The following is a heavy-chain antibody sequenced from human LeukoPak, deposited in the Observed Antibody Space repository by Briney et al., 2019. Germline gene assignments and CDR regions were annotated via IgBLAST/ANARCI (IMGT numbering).Heavy chain of an antibody. D-gene: IGHD4-23*01. V-gene: IGHV3-74*01. Sequence: QPGGSLRLSCAASGFTFSSYWMHWVRQAPGKGLVWVSRINSDGSSTSYADSVKGRFTISRDNAKNTLYLLMNSLRAEDTAVYYCARGWGYGGNRVDYWGQGTLVTVSS. CDR3: ARGWGYGGNRVDY. CDR2: INSDGSST. CDR1: GFTFSSYW. J-gene: IGHJ4*02.